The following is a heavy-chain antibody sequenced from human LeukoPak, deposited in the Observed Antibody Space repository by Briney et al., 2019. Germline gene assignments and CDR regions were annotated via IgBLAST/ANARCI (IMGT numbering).Heavy chain of an antibody. Sequence: PSETLSLTCTVSGGSISGYYWSWIRQPPGKELEWIGYIHYIGSTNYNPSLKSRVTISVDTSKNQFSLKVSSVTAANTAVYYCARDVLPQDYWGQGTLVTVSS. CDR1: GGSISGYY. CDR2: IHYIGST. D-gene: IGHD2-15*01. CDR3: ARDVLPQDY. J-gene: IGHJ4*02. V-gene: IGHV4-59*01.